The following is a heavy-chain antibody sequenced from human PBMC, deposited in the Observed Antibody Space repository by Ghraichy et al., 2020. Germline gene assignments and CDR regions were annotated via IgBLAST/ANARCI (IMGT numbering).Heavy chain of an antibody. CDR1: GFSVISHY. V-gene: IGHV3-66*01. CDR3: ARDNYSSSTFVYYGMDV. Sequence: GALRLSCAASGFSVISHYMTWVRQAPGKGLAWVSVMYSVGTTHYADSLRGRFTMSRDNSKNSVYLQMNSLRAEDTAVYFCARDNYSSSTFVYYGMDVWGQGTTVTVSS. D-gene: IGHD5-24*01. CDR2: MYSVGTT. J-gene: IGHJ6*02.